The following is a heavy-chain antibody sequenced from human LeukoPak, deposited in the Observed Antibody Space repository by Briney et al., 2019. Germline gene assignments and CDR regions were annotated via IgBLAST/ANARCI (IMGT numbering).Heavy chain of an antibody. Sequence: SETLSLTCTVSGDSIRNYYWSWIRQPPGKGLEWIAFIHTSGDTNYNPSLKTRATISVDMSKNQFSLRLGSVTAADTAVYDCARHAADYYYMDVWGQGTTVTVSS. V-gene: IGHV4-4*09. CDR1: GDSIRNYY. CDR3: ARHAADYYYMDV. CDR2: IHTSGDT. J-gene: IGHJ6*03. D-gene: IGHD6-25*01.